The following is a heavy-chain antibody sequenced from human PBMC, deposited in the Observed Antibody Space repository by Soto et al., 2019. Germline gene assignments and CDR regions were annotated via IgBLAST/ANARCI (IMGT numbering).Heavy chain of an antibody. D-gene: IGHD3-10*01. Sequence: EVQLLESGGGLVQPGGSLRLSCAASGFTFSSYAMSWVRQAPGKGLEWVSAISGSGGSTYYADSVKGRFTISRDNSKNTLYLQMNRLRAEDTAVYYCAKSGGFPNWFDPWGQGTLVTVSS. CDR1: GFTFSSYA. J-gene: IGHJ5*02. CDR3: AKSGGFPNWFDP. CDR2: ISGSGGST. V-gene: IGHV3-23*01.